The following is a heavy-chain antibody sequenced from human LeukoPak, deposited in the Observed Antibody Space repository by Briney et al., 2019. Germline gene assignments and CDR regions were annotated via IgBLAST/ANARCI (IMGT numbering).Heavy chain of an antibody. CDR3: AKTLWGLTLLSSDY. CDR2: IKHDGSED. D-gene: IGHD3-16*01. J-gene: IGHJ4*02. V-gene: IGHV3-7*03. CDR1: GFTFSNYW. Sequence: GGSLRLSCAASGFTFSNYWMTWVRQAPGKGLEWVANIKHDGSEDYYLDSVKGRFTISRDNSKNTLYLHMNSLRLEDTAVYWCAKTLWGLTLLSSDYWGQGTLVTVSS.